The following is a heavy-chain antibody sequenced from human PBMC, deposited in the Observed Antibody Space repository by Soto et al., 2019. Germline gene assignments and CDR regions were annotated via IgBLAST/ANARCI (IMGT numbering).Heavy chain of an antibody. CDR1: GDSINNGYW. Sequence: QVQLQESGPGLVKPSGTLSLTCGVSGDSINNGYWWTWVRHPPGKGLEWSGGTHHSGSTNYNVSLKSRVSISLDKSKNQFSLNLSSVTPADTAVYFCASSSGCWRLDVWGQGTTVTVSS. D-gene: IGHD6-19*01. V-gene: IGHV4-4*02. J-gene: IGHJ6*02. CDR2: THHSGST. CDR3: ASSSGCWRLDV.